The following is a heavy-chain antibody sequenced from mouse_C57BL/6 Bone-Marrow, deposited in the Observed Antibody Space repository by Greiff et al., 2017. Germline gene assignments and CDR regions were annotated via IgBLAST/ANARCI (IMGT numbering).Heavy chain of an antibody. Sequence: EVQLVESGEGLVKPGGSLKLSCAASGFTFRSYAMSWVRQTPEKRLEWVAYISSGGDYIYYADTVKGRFTISRDNARNTLYLQMSSLKSEDTAMYYCTKTGTDYAMDYWGQGTSVTVSS. CDR2: ISSGGDYI. CDR3: TKTGTDYAMDY. D-gene: IGHD4-1*01. V-gene: IGHV5-9-1*02. CDR1: GFTFRSYA. J-gene: IGHJ4*01.